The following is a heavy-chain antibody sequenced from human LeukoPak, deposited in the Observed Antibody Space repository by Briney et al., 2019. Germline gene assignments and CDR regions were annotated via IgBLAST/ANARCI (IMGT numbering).Heavy chain of an antibody. Sequence: GGSLRLSCAASGFTFSSYWMSWVRQAPGKGLEWVANIKQDGSEKYYVDSVEGRFTISRDNAKNSLYLQMNSLRAEDTAVYYCARAVRRITIFGVVIMRHIDYYYYYMDVWGKGTTVTVSS. CDR1: GFTFSSYW. J-gene: IGHJ6*03. D-gene: IGHD3-3*01. V-gene: IGHV3-7*03. CDR3: ARAVRRITIFGVVIMRHIDYYYYYMDV. CDR2: IKQDGSEK.